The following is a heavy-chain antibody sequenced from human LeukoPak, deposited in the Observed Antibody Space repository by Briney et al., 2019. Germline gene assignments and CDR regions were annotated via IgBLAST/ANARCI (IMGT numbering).Heavy chain of an antibody. CDR3: ARDDTSGGYYEFGY. J-gene: IGHJ4*02. Sequence: PGGSLRLSCAASGFTVSSNYMSWVRQAPGKGLECDSVIANDGRTYYANSVKGRFTISRDISKNMVYLQMNSLRADDTAVYYCARDDTSGGYYEFGYWGQGTLVTVSS. CDR2: IANDGRT. D-gene: IGHD6-19*01. V-gene: IGHV3-53*01. CDR1: GFTVSSNY.